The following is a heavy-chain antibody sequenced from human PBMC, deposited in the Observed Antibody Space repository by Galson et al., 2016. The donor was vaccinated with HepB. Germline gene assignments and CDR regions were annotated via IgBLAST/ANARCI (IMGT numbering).Heavy chain of an antibody. D-gene: IGHD1-26*01. V-gene: IGHV4-34*01. CDR2: INHSGTS. Sequence: SETLSLTCAVYGESFSSYSWTWIRQSPGKGLEWIGEINHSGTSHSSPSLKSRVTISVDPSKSQFSLNVSSVTAADTAVYFCARSGGGRHNNWFDSWGQGTLVTVSA. J-gene: IGHJ5*01. CDR3: ARSGGGRHNNWFDS. CDR1: GESFSSYS.